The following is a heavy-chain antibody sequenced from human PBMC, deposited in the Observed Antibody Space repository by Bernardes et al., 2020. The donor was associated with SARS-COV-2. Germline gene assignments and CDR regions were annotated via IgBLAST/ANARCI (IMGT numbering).Heavy chain of an antibody. CDR2: ISWNSGSI. CDR3: AKDNGEGAAY. Sequence: GGSLRLSCAASGFTFDDYAMHWVRQAPGKGLEWVSGISWNSGSIGYADSVKGRFTISRDNAKNSLYLQMNSLRAEDTALYYCAKDNGEGAAYWGQGTLVTVSS. D-gene: IGHD4-17*01. V-gene: IGHV3-9*01. CDR1: GFTFDDYA. J-gene: IGHJ4*02.